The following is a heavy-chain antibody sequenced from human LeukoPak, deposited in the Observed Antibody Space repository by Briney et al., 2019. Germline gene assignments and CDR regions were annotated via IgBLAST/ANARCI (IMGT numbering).Heavy chain of an antibody. D-gene: IGHD4-23*01. V-gene: IGHV3-33*01. CDR1: GFTFDTYH. Sequence: GGSLRLSCAASGFTFDTYHMYWVRQGPGKGLEWVAVMWSDGNTKYYADSVKGRFSISGDSSDNTLYLQMNSLTAEDTAVYYCARSWDYGGGYFDYWGQGTLVTVSS. CDR3: ARSWDYGGGYFDY. CDR2: MWSDGNTK. J-gene: IGHJ4*02.